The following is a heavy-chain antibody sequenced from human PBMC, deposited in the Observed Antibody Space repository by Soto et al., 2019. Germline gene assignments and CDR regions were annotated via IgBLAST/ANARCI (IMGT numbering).Heavy chain of an antibody. D-gene: IGHD6-6*01. CDR2: FSSGGVKN. Sequence: GGSLRLSCLASGFPLKNYGFHWVRQAPGKGLEWVAFFSSGGVKNHFLDSVKGRFTISRDISNNTMFLHMNSLRDEDTAVYYCARVFPEYSPGWYCDLWGQGTLVTVSS. V-gene: IGHV3-33*01. CDR1: GFPLKNYG. J-gene: IGHJ5*02. CDR3: ARVFPEYSPGWYCDL.